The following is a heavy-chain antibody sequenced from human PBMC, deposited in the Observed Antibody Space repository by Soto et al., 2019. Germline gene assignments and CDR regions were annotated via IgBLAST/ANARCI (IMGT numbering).Heavy chain of an antibody. CDR1: GGSISSYY. CDR3: ARLTAAAGTSDY. Sequence: QVQLQESGPGLVKPSETLSLTCTVSGGSISSYYWSWLRQPPGKGLEWIGYINYSGSTNYNPSLKSRVPISVDTPKNQFSLKLSSVTAADTAVYYCARLTAAAGTSDYWGQGTLVTVSS. CDR2: INYSGST. J-gene: IGHJ4*02. V-gene: IGHV4-59*01. D-gene: IGHD6-13*01.